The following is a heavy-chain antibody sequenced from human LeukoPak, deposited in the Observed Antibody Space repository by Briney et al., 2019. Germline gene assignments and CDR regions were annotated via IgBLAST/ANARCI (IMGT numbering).Heavy chain of an antibody. CDR2: IYYSGST. Sequence: SETLSLTCTVSGGSISSYYWNWIRQPPGKGLEWTGYIYYSGSTNYNPSLKSRVTISVDTSKNQFSLKLSSVTAADTAVYYCARHGDDGGNSWYFDYWGQGTLVTVSS. V-gene: IGHV4-59*08. CDR3: ARHGDDGGNSWYFDY. CDR1: GGSISSYY. D-gene: IGHD4-23*01. J-gene: IGHJ4*02.